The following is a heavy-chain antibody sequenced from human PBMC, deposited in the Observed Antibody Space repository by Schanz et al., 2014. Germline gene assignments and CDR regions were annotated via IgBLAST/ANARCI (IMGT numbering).Heavy chain of an antibody. CDR1: GFTFSSYA. V-gene: IGHV3-23*01. J-gene: IGHJ3*02. D-gene: IGHD3-10*01. Sequence: EVQLLESGGGLVQPGGSLRLSCAASGFTFSSYAMSWVRQAPGKGLEWVSAISGSGGSTYYADSVKGRFTISRGNSKNTLYLQMNSLRAEDTAVYYCAKGRFEELSALDIWGQGTMVTVSS. CDR2: ISGSGGST. CDR3: AKGRFEELSALDI.